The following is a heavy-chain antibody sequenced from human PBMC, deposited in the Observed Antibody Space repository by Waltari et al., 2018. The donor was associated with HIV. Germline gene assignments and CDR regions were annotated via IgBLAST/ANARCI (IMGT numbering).Heavy chain of an antibody. J-gene: IGHJ4*02. CDR2: MSPDRHSL. CDR1: RLSFSDYY. CDR3: ARLSFDTSSYLDS. V-gene: IGHV3-48*01. Sequence: ELVESGGGFVQPGGSLRLSCAASRLSFSDYYMNWVRQIPGRGLGWVSSMSPDRHSLYYADSVKGRFTVSRDNAEDSLYLQMNNLRAEDTAVYYCARLSFDTSSYLDSWGQGTLVTVSS. D-gene: IGHD2-2*01.